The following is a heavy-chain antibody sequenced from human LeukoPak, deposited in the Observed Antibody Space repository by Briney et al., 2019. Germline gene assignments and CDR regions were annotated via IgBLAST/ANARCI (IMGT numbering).Heavy chain of an antibody. Sequence: PGGSLRLSCAASGVTFDDYGMSWVRQAPGKGLEWVSGLNWNGGSTGYADSVKGRFTISRDNAKNSLYLQMNSLRAEDTALYYCARALGGSSTSFPNDYWGQGTLVTVSS. CDR1: GVTFDDYG. CDR2: LNWNGGST. V-gene: IGHV3-20*04. CDR3: ARALGGSSTSFPNDY. D-gene: IGHD2-2*01. J-gene: IGHJ4*02.